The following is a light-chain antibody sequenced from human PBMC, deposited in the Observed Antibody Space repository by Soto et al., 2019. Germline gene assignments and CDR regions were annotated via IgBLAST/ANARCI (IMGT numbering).Light chain of an antibody. V-gene: IGKV4-1*01. Sequence: IVMTQSPDSLAVSLGERATINCRSSQSVLYSSNNKNYLAWYQQKPGQPPRLLIYWASTRESGVPDRFSGSGSGTDVTLTISSLQAEDVAVYYCQQFYSSPGYTFGQGTKLEIK. CDR2: WAS. J-gene: IGKJ2*01. CDR3: QQFYSSPGYT. CDR1: QSVLYSSNNKNY.